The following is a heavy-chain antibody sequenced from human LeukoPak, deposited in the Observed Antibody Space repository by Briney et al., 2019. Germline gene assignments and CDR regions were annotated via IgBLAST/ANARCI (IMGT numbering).Heavy chain of an antibody. CDR1: GFTFSSYA. CDR3: AKARRDFWTGFVY. Sequence: GGSLRLSCAASGFTFSSYAMSWVRQAPGKGLEWVSAISGSADSTYYADSVKGRFTISRDNSKTTLFLQMNSLRAEDTAVYYCAKARRDFWTGFVYWDQGTLVTVSS. J-gene: IGHJ4*02. D-gene: IGHD3/OR15-3a*01. CDR2: ISGSADST. V-gene: IGHV3-23*01.